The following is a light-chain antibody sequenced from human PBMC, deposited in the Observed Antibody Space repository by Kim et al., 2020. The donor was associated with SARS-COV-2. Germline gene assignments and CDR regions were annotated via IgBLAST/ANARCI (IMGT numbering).Light chain of an antibody. CDR1: QSVSSY. V-gene: IGKV3-11*01. CDR3: QQRSNWPT. J-gene: IGKJ3*01. Sequence: SCSPGEIATPSCMASQSVSSYLAWYQQKPGQAPRLLIYDASNRATGIPARFSGSGSGTDFTLTISILEPEDFAVYYCQQRSNWPTFGPGTKVDIK. CDR2: DAS.